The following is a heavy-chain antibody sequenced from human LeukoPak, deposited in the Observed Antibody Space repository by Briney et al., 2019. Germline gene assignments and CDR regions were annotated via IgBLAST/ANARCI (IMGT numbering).Heavy chain of an antibody. D-gene: IGHD4-17*01. Sequence: GGSLRLSCAASGFTFSNYGVHWVRQAPGKGLEWVAFIQYDGSNEYYVDSVKGRFTISRDNSKNTLYLQMNSLRAEDTAVYYCAKGPGGDYALAHWGQGTLVTVSP. V-gene: IGHV3-30*02. CDR2: IQYDGSNE. J-gene: IGHJ4*02. CDR3: AKGPGGDYALAH. CDR1: GFTFSNYG.